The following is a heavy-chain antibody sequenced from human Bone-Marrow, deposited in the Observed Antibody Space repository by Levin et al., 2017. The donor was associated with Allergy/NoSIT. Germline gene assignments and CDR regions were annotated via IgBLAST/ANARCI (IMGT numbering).Heavy chain of an antibody. CDR2: ISYDGSNK. D-gene: IGHD5-18*01. Sequence: PGGSLRLSCAASGFTFSSYGMHWVRQAPGKGLEWVAVISYDGSNKYYADSVKGRFTISRDNSKNTLYLQMNSLRAEDTAVYYCAKDDGKPGTTWIQLWQGWFDPWGQGTLVTVSS. J-gene: IGHJ5*02. CDR3: AKDDGKPGTTWIQLWQGWFDP. CDR1: GFTFSSYG. V-gene: IGHV3-30*18.